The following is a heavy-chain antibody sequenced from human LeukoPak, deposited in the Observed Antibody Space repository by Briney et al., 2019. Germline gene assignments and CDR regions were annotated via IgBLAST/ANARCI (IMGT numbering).Heavy chain of an antibody. CDR3: ARGGGGYSYGEADY. CDR2: INPNSGAT. D-gene: IGHD5-18*01. CDR1: GYIFTGYY. V-gene: IGHV1-2*02. J-gene: IGHJ4*02. Sequence: ASVKVSCQASGYIFTGYYLHWVRPAPGQGLEWMGWINPNSGATNYAQKFQGRVTMTRDTSISTAYMELSRLISDDTAVYYCARGGGGYSYGEADYWGQGTLVTVSS.